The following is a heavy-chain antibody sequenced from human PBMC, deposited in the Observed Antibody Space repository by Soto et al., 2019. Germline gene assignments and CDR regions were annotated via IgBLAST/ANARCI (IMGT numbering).Heavy chain of an antibody. V-gene: IGHV2-5*01. Sequence: FGPTLVHPTQTLTLTCTFSAFSLSTNGVGVCWIRQPPERPLEWLAVIYWNEDKRYSRSLKSRIIITKDNYKKQVVLTMTTMDPVDTATYSCVHTLIVHTLTAGVSFDXWGPEIPVT. CDR2: IYWNEDK. CDR1: AFSLSTNGVG. CDR3: VHTLIVHTLTAGVSFDX. D-gene: IGHD1-1*01. J-gene: IGHJ4*02.